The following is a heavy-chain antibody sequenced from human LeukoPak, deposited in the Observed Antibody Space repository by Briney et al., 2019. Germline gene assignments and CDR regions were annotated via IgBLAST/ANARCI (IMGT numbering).Heavy chain of an antibody. CDR3: ASRYYYDSSGLLN. J-gene: IGHJ4*02. Sequence: SETLSLTCTVSGGSISSYYWSWIRQPPGKGLEWIGYIYYSGSTNYNPSLKSRVTISVDTSKNQFSLKLSSVTAADTAVYYCASRYYYDSSGLLNWGQGTLVTVSS. D-gene: IGHD3-22*01. CDR2: IYYSGST. V-gene: IGHV4-59*08. CDR1: GGSISSYY.